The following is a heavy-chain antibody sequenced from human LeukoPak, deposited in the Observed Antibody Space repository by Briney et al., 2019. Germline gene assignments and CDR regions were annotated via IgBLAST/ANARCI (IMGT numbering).Heavy chain of an antibody. CDR2: IKDGGRED. CDR3: ARDNGGYFDT. Sequence: GGSLRLSCVASDFVFSDYWMSWVRQAPGKGLEWVANIKDGGREDICVKSVKGRFAISRDDAKSTLYLQMDSLRGDDTALYYCARDNGGYFDTWGRGTPVTVSS. J-gene: IGHJ5*02. V-gene: IGHV3-7*03. CDR1: DFVFSDYW. D-gene: IGHD1-1*01.